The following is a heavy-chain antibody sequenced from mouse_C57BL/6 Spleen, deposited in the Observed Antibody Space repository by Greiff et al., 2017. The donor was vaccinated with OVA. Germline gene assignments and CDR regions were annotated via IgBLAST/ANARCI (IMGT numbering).Heavy chain of an antibody. D-gene: IGHD2-4*01. CDR1: GYAFSSSW. Sequence: VQLQQSGPELVKPGASVKISCKASGYAFSSSWMNWVKQRPGKGLEWIGRIYPGDGDTNYNGKFKGKATLTADKSSSTAYMQLSSLTSEDSAVYFCARGAYYDYDPYYFDYWGQGTTLTVSS. J-gene: IGHJ2*01. CDR3: ARGAYYDYDPYYFDY. CDR2: IYPGDGDT. V-gene: IGHV1-82*01.